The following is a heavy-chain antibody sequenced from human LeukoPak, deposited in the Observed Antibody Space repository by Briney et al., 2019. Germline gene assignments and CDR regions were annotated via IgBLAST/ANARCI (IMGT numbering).Heavy chain of an antibody. J-gene: IGHJ4*02. V-gene: IGHV3-21*01. CDR2: ISSSSSYI. D-gene: IGHD3-10*01. Sequence: PGGSLRLSCAASGFTFSSYSMNWVRQAPGKGLEWVSSISSSSSYIYYADSVKGRFTISRDNAKNSLYLQMNSLRAEDTAVYYCARDLSLPRDSITMVRGVNDYWGQGTLVTVSS. CDR1: GFTFSSYS. CDR3: ARDLSLPRDSITMVRGVNDY.